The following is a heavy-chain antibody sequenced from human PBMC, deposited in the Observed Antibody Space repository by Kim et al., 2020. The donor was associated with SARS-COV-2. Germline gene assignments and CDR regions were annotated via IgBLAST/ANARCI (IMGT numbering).Heavy chain of an antibody. D-gene: IGHD4-17*01. V-gene: IGHV1-18*01. CDR3: ARARTDYGDRLFDY. Sequence: AQKLQGRVPMTTDTSTSTAYMELRSLRSDDTAVYYCARARTDYGDRLFDYWGQGTLVTVSS. J-gene: IGHJ4*02.